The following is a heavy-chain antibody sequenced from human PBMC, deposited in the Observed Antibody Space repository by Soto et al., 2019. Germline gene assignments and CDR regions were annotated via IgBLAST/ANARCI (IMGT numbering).Heavy chain of an antibody. CDR1: GFTFSSYA. Sequence: GGSLRLSCAASGFTFSSYAMSWVRQAPGKGLEWVSAISGSGGNTYYADSVKGRFTISRANSENTLFLQVNSLRAEDTAVYFCAKEAGFGEPNYYYYYMDVWGKGTTVTVSS. V-gene: IGHV3-23*01. D-gene: IGHD3-10*01. CDR3: AKEAGFGEPNYYYYYMDV. J-gene: IGHJ6*03. CDR2: ISGSGGNT.